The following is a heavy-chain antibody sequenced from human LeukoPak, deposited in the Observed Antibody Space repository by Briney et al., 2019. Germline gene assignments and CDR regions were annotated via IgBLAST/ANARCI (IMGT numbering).Heavy chain of an antibody. CDR1: GFTFSSYG. CDR2: IRYDGSNK. D-gene: IGHD3-22*01. J-gene: IGHJ4*02. CDR3: AKEADTIIVLKRYLDY. V-gene: IGHV3-30*02. Sequence: PGGSLRLSCAASGFTFSSYGMHWVRQAPGKGLEWVAFIRYDGSNKYYADSVRGRFTISRDNSENTLYLQMNSLRGEDTAVYYCAKEADTIIVLKRYLDYWGQGTPVTVSS.